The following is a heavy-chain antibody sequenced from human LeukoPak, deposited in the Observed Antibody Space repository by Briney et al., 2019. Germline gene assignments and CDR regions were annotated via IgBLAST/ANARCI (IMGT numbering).Heavy chain of an antibody. Sequence: PGGSLRLSCAASGFTFSSYEMNWVRQAPGKGLEWVSYISSSGSTTYYADSVKGRFTISRDNAKNSLYLQMNSLRAEDTAVYYCARAEMATDAFDIWGQGTMVTVSS. V-gene: IGHV3-48*03. CDR2: ISSSGSTT. D-gene: IGHD5-24*01. CDR1: GFTFSSYE. J-gene: IGHJ3*02. CDR3: ARAEMATDAFDI.